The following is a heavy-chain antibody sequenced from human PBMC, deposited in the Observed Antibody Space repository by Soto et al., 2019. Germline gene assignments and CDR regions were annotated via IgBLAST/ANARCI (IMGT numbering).Heavy chain of an antibody. CDR3: AIDRSGYHKAPHY. Sequence: PSETLSLTCAVSGGSISSGVYSWNWIRQPPGKGLEWIGEINHSGSTNYNPSLKSRLTISVDTSKNQFSLKLTSVTAADTAVYYCAIDRSGYHKAPHYWGQGTLVTVSS. V-gene: IGHV4-34*01. J-gene: IGHJ4*02. CDR1: GGSISSGVYS. D-gene: IGHD3-22*01. CDR2: INHSGST.